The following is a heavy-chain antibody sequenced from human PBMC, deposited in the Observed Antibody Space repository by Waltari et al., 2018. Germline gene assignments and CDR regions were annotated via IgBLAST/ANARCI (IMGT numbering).Heavy chain of an antibody. CDR3: ARGGEHHLEGY. Sequence: QVQLAESGGGVVQPGRSLRLSGAATGFNFRNYGMHWVRQPPGKGLEWVTVIWYDGSNKYYAGSVKGRFTCSRDNSKNTVYLQMNSLRAEDTAVYYCARGGEHHLEGYWGQGTLVTVSA. V-gene: IGHV3-33*01. CDR2: IWYDGSNK. D-gene: IGHD3-16*01. J-gene: IGHJ4*02. CDR1: GFNFRNYG.